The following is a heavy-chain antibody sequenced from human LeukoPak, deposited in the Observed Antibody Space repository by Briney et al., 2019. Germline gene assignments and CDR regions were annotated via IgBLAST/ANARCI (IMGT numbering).Heavy chain of an antibody. J-gene: IGHJ4*02. CDR1: GLIVSSYE. CDR2: ISTTGTTI. D-gene: IGHD5-24*01. Sequence: GGSLRLSCEASGLIVSSYEMNWVGQAPGKGLEWVSYISTTGTTIYYSDSVGGRFTISRDNARNSPFLQMSSLRAQDTAVYYCARGRRDGYTYWGQGTLVTVSS. V-gene: IGHV3-48*03. CDR3: ARGRRDGYTY.